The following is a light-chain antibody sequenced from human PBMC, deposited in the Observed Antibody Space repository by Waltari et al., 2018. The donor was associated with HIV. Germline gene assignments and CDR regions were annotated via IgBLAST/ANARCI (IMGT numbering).Light chain of an antibody. CDR3: AAWDDSLSGLGV. CDR2: RNN. J-gene: IGLJ3*02. Sequence: QSVLTQPPSASGTPGPRVTISCSGSRSNIGSNYVYWYQQLPGTAPKLLIYRNNQRPSGVPDRFSGSKSGTSASLAISGLRSEDEADYYCAAWDDSLSGLGVFGGGTKLTVL. CDR1: RSNIGSNY. V-gene: IGLV1-47*01.